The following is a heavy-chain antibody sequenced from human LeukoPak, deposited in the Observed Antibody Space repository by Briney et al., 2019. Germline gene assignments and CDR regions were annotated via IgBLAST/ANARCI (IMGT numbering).Heavy chain of an antibody. CDR3: TRVAATRPPDY. CDR1: GFTFGDYA. Sequence: GGSLRLSCTASGFTFGDYAMSWFRQAPGKGLVWVGFIRSKAYGGTTEYAASVKGRFTISRDDSKSIAYLQMNSLKTEDTAVYYCTRVAATRPPDYWGQGTLVTVSS. V-gene: IGHV3-49*03. D-gene: IGHD2-15*01. J-gene: IGHJ4*02. CDR2: IRSKAYGGTT.